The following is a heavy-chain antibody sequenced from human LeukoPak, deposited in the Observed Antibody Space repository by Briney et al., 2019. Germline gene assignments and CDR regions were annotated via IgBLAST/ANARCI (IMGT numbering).Heavy chain of an antibody. J-gene: IGHJ4*02. Sequence: GGSLRLSCAASGFTFSRYAMHWVRQAPGKGLEWVALISDDGSNKSYLDSVKGRFTISRDNSKNTLSLQMNSLRAEDTAVYYCVRDDWHQLDLFEYWGQGTLVTVSS. CDR1: GFTFSRYA. D-gene: IGHD6-13*01. V-gene: IGHV3-30-3*01. CDR3: VRDDWHQLDLFEY. CDR2: ISDDGSNK.